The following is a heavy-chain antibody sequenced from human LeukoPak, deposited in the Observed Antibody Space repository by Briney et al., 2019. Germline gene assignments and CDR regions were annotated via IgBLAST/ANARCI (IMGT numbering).Heavy chain of an antibody. J-gene: IGHJ4*02. D-gene: IGHD3-3*01. CDR3: ARGRATYDFWSGQKIDY. V-gene: IGHV4-34*01. CDR2: INHSGST. Sequence: PSATLSLTCAVYGGPFSGYYWSWIRQPPGKGLEWIGEINHSGSTNYNPSLKSRVTISVDTSKNQFSLKLSSVTAADTAVYYCARGRATYDFWSGQKIDYWGQGTLVTVSS. CDR1: GGPFSGYY.